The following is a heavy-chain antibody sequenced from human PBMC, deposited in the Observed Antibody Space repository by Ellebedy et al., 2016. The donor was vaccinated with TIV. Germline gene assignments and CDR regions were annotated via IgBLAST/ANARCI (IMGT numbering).Heavy chain of an antibody. CDR1: GFTFSSYG. V-gene: IGHV3-30*03. D-gene: IGHD2-21*02. J-gene: IGHJ2*01. Sequence: PGGSLRLSCAASGFTFSSYGMHWVRQAPGKGLEWVAVISYDGSNKYYADSVKGRFTISRDYSKNTLYLQMNSLRAEDTAVYYCVREGSVGDCYANACWFFDLWGRGTLVTVSS. CDR3: VREGSVGDCYANACWFFDL. CDR2: ISYDGSNK.